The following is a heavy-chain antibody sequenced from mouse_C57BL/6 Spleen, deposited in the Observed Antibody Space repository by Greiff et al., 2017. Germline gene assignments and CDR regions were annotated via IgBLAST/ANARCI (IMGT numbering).Heavy chain of an antibody. CDR2: INPSNGGT. D-gene: IGHD2-5*01. J-gene: IGHJ2*01. CDR1: GYTFTSYW. V-gene: IGHV1-53*01. CDR3: ARGGAYYSNFYYFDY. Sequence: VQLQQPGTELVKPGASVKLSCKASGYTFTSYWMHWVKQRPGQGLEWIGNINPSNGGTNYNEEFKSKAPLTVDKSASTAYMQLSSLTSEDSAVYYCARGGAYYSNFYYFDYWGQGTTLTVSS.